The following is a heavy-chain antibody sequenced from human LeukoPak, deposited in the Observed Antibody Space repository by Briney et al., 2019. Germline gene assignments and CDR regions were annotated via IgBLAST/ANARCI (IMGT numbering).Heavy chain of an antibody. CDR2: INPYSGGT. D-gene: IGHD3-10*01. CDR1: GYTFTGYY. CDR3: ARVGEAYQMDFDY. V-gene: IGHV1-2*02. Sequence: ASVTVSCKASGYTFTGYYKHWVRQAPGPGLEWMGWINPYSGGTNYAQKFQGRVTIIRDTSISTAYMQLSRLRADDTAVYYCARVGEAYQMDFDYWGQGTLVTVSS. J-gene: IGHJ4*02.